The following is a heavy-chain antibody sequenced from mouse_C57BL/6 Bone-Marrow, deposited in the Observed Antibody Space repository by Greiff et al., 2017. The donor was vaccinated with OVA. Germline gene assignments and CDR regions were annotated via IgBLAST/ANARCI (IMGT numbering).Heavy chain of an antibody. Sequence: EVMLVESGGDLVKPGGSLKLSCAASGFTFSSYGMSWVRQTPDKRLEWVATISSGGSYTYYPDSVKGRFTISRDNAKNTLYLQMSSLKSEDIAMYYCARQGGISYYFDYWGQGTTLTVSS. V-gene: IGHV5-6*01. CDR3: ARQGGISYYFDY. J-gene: IGHJ2*01. CDR2: ISSGGSYT. CDR1: GFTFSSYG.